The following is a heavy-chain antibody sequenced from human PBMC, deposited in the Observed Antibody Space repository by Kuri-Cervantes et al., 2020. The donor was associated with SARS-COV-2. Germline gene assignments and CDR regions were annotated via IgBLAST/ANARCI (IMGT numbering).Heavy chain of an antibody. CDR3: ARNQVGGYYYYYMDV. CDR1: GGSISSGDYY. Sequence: SCTVSGGSISSGDYYWSWIRRPPGKGLEWIGYIYYSGSTYYNPSLKSRVTISVDTSKNQFSLKLSSVTAADTAVYYCARNQVGGYYYYYMDVWGKGTTVTVSS. CDR2: IYYSGST. J-gene: IGHJ6*03. D-gene: IGHD1-26*01. V-gene: IGHV4-30-4*08.